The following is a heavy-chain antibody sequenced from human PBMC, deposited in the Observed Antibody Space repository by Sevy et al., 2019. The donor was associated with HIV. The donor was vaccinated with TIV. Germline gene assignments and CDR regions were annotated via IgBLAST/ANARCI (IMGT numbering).Heavy chain of an antibody. CDR2: ISSSGSTI. D-gene: IGHD3-16*01. Sequence: GGSLRLSCAASGFTFSTYEMNWVRQAPGKGLEWVSYISSSGSTIYYADSVKGRFTISRDNAKNSLYLQMNSLRAEDTAVYYCARGEWGGVNYWDQGTLVTVSS. CDR3: ARGEWGGVNY. V-gene: IGHV3-48*03. CDR1: GFTFSTYE. J-gene: IGHJ4*02.